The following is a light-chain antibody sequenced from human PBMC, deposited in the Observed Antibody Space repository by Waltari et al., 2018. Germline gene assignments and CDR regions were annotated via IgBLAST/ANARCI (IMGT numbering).Light chain of an antibody. V-gene: IGKV3-20*01. CDR2: GAS. Sequence: EIVLTQSPGTLSLSPGERATLSCRASQGVSSSYLAWYQHKPGQAPRLLTYGASNRATGIPDRFSGSGSGTDFTLTISRLEPEDLAVYYCQQYDGSFTFGPGTKVDI. J-gene: IGKJ3*01. CDR3: QQYDGSFT. CDR1: QGVSSSY.